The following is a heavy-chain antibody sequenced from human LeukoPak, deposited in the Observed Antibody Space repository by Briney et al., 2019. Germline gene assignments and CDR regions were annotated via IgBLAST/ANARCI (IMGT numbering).Heavy chain of an antibody. CDR2: IYSGGST. CDR1: GFTFSSYA. Sequence: PGGSLRLSCAASGFTFSSYAMSWVRQAPGKGLEWVSVIYSGGSTYYADSVKGRFTISRDNSKNTLYLQMNSLRAEDTAVYYCARARWELPHYFDYWGQGTLVTVSS. D-gene: IGHD1-26*01. V-gene: IGHV3-66*01. CDR3: ARARWELPHYFDY. J-gene: IGHJ4*02.